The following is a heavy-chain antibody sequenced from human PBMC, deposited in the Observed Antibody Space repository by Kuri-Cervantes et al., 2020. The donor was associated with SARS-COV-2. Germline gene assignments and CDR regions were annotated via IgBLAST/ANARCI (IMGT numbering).Heavy chain of an antibody. D-gene: IGHD3-16*01. V-gene: IGHV3-30-3*01. CDR2: ISYDGSNK. Sequence: SLKISCAASGFTFSSYAMHWVRQAPGKGLEWVAVISYDGSNKYYADSVKGRFTISRDNSKNTLYLQMNSLRAEDTAVYYCARDLDTLGVDYWGQGTLVTVSS. CDR3: ARDLDTLGVDY. J-gene: IGHJ4*02. CDR1: GFTFSSYA.